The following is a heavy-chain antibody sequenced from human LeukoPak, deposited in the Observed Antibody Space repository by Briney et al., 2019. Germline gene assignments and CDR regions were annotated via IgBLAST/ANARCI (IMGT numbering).Heavy chain of an antibody. CDR1: GFTFSSYA. D-gene: IGHD5-18*01. CDR3: ARDPPGYSYGYYYYYYGMDV. V-gene: IGHV3-30-3*01. CDR2: ISYDGSNK. J-gene: IGHJ6*02. Sequence: PGGSLRLSCAASGFTFSSYAMHWVRQAPGKGLEWVAVISYDGSNKYYADSVKGRFTISRDNSKNTLYLQMNSLRAEDTAVYYCARDPPGYSYGYYYYYYGMDVWGQGTTVTVSS.